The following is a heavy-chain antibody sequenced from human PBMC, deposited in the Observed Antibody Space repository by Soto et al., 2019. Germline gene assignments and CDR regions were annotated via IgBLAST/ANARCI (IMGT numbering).Heavy chain of an antibody. CDR2: IDTSGTST. CDR1: GLTFTNFW. D-gene: IGHD1-20*01. J-gene: IGHJ4*02. CDR3: ARESWYFDV. V-gene: IGHV3-74*01. Sequence: ESLKMYCGDTGLTFTNFWMHLVRQVPGKGLVWVSRIDTSGTSTSYEDYVKGRFTISRDNANSTVTLQINSLTAEDTGVYYCARESWYFDVGSQGSLDTV.